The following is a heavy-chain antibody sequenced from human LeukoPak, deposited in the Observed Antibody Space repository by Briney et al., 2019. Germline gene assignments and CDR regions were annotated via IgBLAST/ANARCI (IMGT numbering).Heavy chain of an antibody. V-gene: IGHV3-7*01. CDR3: ARLSAMVRGPEDIFYFEY. CDR2: IRQDGSEK. CDR1: GFTFNSYA. D-gene: IGHD3-10*01. J-gene: IGHJ4*02. Sequence: GGSLRLSCVGSGFTFNSYAMSWVRQAPGKGLEWVANIRQDGSEKYYVDSVKGRFTISRDIAKQSVFLQMNSLRAEDTAVYYCARLSAMVRGPEDIFYFEYWGLGTLVTVSS.